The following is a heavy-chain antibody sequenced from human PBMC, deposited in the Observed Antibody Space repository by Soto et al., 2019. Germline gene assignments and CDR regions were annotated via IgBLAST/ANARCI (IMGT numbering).Heavy chain of an antibody. V-gene: IGHV3-23*01. J-gene: IGHJ6*02. CDR2: ISGGGSSK. CDR3: AKALYGGSYYNGLDV. CDR1: GFTFSRYA. Sequence: EAQLLESGGGLVEPGGSLRLSCVGSGFTFSRYAMSWVRQAPGKGLEWVSAISGGGSSKYYADFVKGRFTISRTNSEDTLYLEMNSLGDEDTAIYYCAKALYGGSYYNGLDVWGQGTAVTVSS. D-gene: IGHD1-26*01.